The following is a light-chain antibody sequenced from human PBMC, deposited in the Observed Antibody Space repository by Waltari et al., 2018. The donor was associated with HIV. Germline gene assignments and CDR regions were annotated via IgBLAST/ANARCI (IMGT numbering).Light chain of an antibody. J-gene: IGLJ2*01. CDR3: QSSDTSCTY. V-gene: IGLV3-25*03. CDR1: ALPQLF. Sequence: FELTQPPSMSVSPGQTARITCSGDALPQLFAYWFQQKSGQAPVLLIFKDTERQPVIPARFSGSSSGTVATLTISGVRAEDEADYYCQSSDTSCTYFGVVTKLTVL. CDR2: KDT.